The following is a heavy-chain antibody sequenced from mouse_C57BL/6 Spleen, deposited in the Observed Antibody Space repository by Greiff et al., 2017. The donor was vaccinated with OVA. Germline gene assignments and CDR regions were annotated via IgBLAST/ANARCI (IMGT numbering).Heavy chain of an antibody. V-gene: IGHV2-5*01. CDR3: AYYDYDRKGCAY. Sequence: VKLMESGPGLVQPSQSLSITCTVSGFSLTSYGVHWVRQSPGKGLEWLGVIWRGGSTDYNAAFMSRLSITKDNSKSQVFFKMNSLQADDTAIYDCAYYDYDRKGCAYWGQGTLVTVSA. J-gene: IGHJ3*01. D-gene: IGHD2-4*01. CDR2: IWRGGST. CDR1: GFSLTSYG.